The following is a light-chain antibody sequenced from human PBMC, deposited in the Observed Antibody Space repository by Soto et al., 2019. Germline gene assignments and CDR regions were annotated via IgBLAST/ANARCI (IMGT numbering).Light chain of an antibody. V-gene: IGLV1-40*01. CDR3: QSYDSSQGV. CDR2: GNS. Sequence: QSVLTQPTSVSGAPGQRVTISCTGSSSNIGAGYDVHWYQQLPGTAPKLLIYGNSNRPSGVPDRFSGSKSGTSASLAITGLQAEDEADYYCQSYDSSQGVFGGGTKVTVL. CDR1: SSNIGAGYD. J-gene: IGLJ2*01.